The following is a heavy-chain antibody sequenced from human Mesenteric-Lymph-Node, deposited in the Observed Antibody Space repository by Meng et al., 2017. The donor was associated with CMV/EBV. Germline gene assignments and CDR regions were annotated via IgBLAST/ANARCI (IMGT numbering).Heavy chain of an antibody. CDR2: ICHSGST. CDR3: ARDWSPQGYYYYYGMDV. J-gene: IGHJ6*02. Sequence: SETLSLTCTVSGYSISSGYYWGWIRQPPGKGLEWIGSICHSGSTYYNPSLKSRVTISVDTSKNQFSLKLSSVTAADTAVYYCARDWSPQGYYYYYGMDVWGQGTTVTVSS. V-gene: IGHV4-38-2*02. CDR1: GYSISSGYY.